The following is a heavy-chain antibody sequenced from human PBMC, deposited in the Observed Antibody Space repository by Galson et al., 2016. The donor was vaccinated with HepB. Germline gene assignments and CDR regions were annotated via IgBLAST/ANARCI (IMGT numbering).Heavy chain of an antibody. CDR2: INGDVSST. CDR3: AVGNDPLDY. CDR1: GFTFSSYC. Sequence: SLRLSCAASGFTFSSYCMHWVRQAPGKGLVWLSRINGDVSSTTYADSVQGRFTISRDNAKTTLYLQMNSLTAGDTAVYYCAVGNDPLDYCGQGTLVTVSS. J-gene: IGHJ4*02. V-gene: IGHV3-74*01. D-gene: IGHD1-1*01.